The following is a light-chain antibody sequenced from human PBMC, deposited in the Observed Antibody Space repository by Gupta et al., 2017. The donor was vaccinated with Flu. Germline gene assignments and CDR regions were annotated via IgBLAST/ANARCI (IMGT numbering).Light chain of an antibody. J-gene: IGKJ2*01. CDR1: HCLVVSDRNTS. CDR3: KQGAHWPWA. Sequence: DVVMIQSPLSLLVTLGKQAPISCRSSHCLVVSDRNTSSHWFHQKPGQTPRRLIYQVSYRDSAVPDRFSGSGSGTDFTLTISSMEAEDVGVYFCKQGAHWPWAFGQGTKVEIK. CDR2: QVS. V-gene: IGKV2-30*01.